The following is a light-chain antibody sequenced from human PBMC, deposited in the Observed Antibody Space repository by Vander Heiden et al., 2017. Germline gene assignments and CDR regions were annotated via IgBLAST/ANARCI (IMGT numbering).Light chain of an antibody. CDR3: RQALETRYT. CDR1: QSLLHSDGYNY. Sequence: DVVVTQSPLSLPVSPGEPASISCRSSQSLLHSDGYNYLDWYLQKPGQSPQLLIYLGSNRASGVPDRFSGSGSGTDFTLKISRVEAEDVGIYYCRQALETRYTFGQGTKLEIE. J-gene: IGKJ2*01. V-gene: IGKV2-28*01. CDR2: LGS.